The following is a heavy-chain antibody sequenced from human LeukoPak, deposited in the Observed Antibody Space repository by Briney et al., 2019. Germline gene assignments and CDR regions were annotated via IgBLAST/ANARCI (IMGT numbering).Heavy chain of an antibody. J-gene: IGHJ6*02. D-gene: IGHD3-10*01. CDR1: GYSFTSYW. Sequence: GESLKISCKGSGYSFTSYWIGWVRQMPGKGLEWMGIIYPGDSDTRYGPSFQGQVTISADKSISTAYLQWSSLKASDTAMYYCARPGSPYYYGSGSLDYYYYYGMDVWGQGTTVTVSS. CDR3: ARPGSPYYYGSGSLDYYYYYGMDV. V-gene: IGHV5-51*01. CDR2: IYPGDSDT.